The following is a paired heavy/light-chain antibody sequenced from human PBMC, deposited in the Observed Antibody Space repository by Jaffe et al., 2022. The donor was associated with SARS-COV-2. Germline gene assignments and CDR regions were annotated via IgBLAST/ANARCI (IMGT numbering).Heavy chain of an antibody. J-gene: IGHJ4*02. D-gene: IGHD3-16*01. CDR3: TRGHPFGSY. CDR2: INQDGSEK. Sequence: EVQLVESGGGLVQPGGSLRLSCAASGFTFSNYWVTWVRQSPGKGLECVASINQDGSEKQYLDSVKGRFTVSRDNARNSLYLQMSSLRAEDSALYYCTRGHPFGSYWGQGTLVTVSS. V-gene: IGHV3-7*01. CDR1: GFTFSNYW.
Light chain of an antibody. J-gene: IGLJ3*02. CDR2: DSD. CDR1: SSNIGSYI. Sequence: QYVLTQPPSASATPGQRVPISCSGSSSNIGSYIVNWYQQLPGTAPKLLIYDSDQRPSGVPDRFSGSKSGASASLAISGLQSEDEADYYCAAWDDSLHNWVFGGGTRVTVL. V-gene: IGLV1-44*01. CDR3: AAWDDSLHNWV.